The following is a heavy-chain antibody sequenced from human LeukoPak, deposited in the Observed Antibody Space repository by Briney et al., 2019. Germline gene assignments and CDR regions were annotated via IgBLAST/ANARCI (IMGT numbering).Heavy chain of an antibody. CDR1: GFTFSSYA. V-gene: IGHV3-23*01. Sequence: SGGSLRLSCAASGFTFSSYAMSWVRQAPGKGLEWVSAISGSGGSTYYADSVKGRFTISRDNSKSTLYLQMNSLRAEDTAVYYCAKDPRGFGVVIIGWFDPWGQGTLVTVSS. J-gene: IGHJ5*02. CDR2: ISGSGGST. D-gene: IGHD3-3*01. CDR3: AKDPRGFGVVIIGWFDP.